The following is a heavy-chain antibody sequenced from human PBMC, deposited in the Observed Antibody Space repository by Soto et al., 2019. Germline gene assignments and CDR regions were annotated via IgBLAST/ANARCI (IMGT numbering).Heavy chain of an antibody. CDR3: ARSQGSSTSLEIYSYCYYGMDV. Sequence: QVQLVQSGAEVQKPGSSVKVSCKASGGTFSSYAISWVRQAPGQGLEWLGGIIPISDTTNYAQKFQGRVTLTADESTSTAYMEVSSLRSEDTAVYYCARSQGSSTSLEIYSYCYYGMDVWGQGTTVTVSS. CDR2: IIPISDTT. J-gene: IGHJ6*02. V-gene: IGHV1-69*01. CDR1: GGTFSSYA. D-gene: IGHD2-2*01.